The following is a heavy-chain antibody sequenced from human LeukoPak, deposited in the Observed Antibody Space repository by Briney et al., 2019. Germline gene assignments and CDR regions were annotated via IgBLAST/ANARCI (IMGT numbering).Heavy chain of an antibody. J-gene: IGHJ4*02. CDR2: ISSSSGTI. CDR3: ARDQSDYYGSGSYSEGSY. CDR1: GFTISSYE. V-gene: IGHV3-48*02. D-gene: IGHD3-10*01. Sequence: PGGSETHFCAPSGFTISSYEMNWVRQAPGKGLEWVSYISSSSGTIYYADSVKGRFTISRDNAKNSLYLQMNGVRDEDTAVYYCARDQSDYYGSGSYSEGSYWGQETTLTISS.